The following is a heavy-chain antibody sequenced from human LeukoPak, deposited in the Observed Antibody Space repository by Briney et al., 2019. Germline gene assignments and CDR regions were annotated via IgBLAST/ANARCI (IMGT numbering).Heavy chain of an antibody. Sequence: SETLSLTCTVSGDSISSYYWSWIRQPPGKGLEWIGYIYYSGSTNYNPSLKSRVAISVDTSKNQFSLKLSSVTAADTAVYYCARDSSTMMLFDYWGQGTLVTVSS. CDR3: ARDSSTMMLFDY. D-gene: IGHD2-2*01. V-gene: IGHV4-59*01. CDR2: IYYSGST. J-gene: IGHJ4*02. CDR1: GDSISSYY.